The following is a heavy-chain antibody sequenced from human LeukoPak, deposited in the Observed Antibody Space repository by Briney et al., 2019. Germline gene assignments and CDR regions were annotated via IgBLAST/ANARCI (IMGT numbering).Heavy chain of an antibody. CDR3: TRGVPGDY. Sequence: GGSLRLSCAASGFTFSSYEMNWVRQGPGKGLECVSYISPSGNTIYYADSVKGRFTISRDNAWNTLSLQMNSLRAEDTALYYCTRGVPGDYWGQGTQVTVSS. CDR2: ISPSGNTI. V-gene: IGHV3-48*03. J-gene: IGHJ4*02. CDR1: GFTFSSYE. D-gene: IGHD1-1*01.